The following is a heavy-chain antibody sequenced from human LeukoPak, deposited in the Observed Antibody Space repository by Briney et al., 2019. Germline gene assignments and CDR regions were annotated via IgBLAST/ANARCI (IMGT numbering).Heavy chain of an antibody. CDR1: GYTFTSYG. Sequence: ASVKVSCKASGYTFTSYGISWVRQAPGQGLEWMGWISAYNGNTNYAQKLQGRVTMTTDTSTSTAYMELRSLRSDDTAVYYCARGLMVSGSYHGDGIDYWGQGTLVTVSS. CDR3: ARGLMVSGSYHGDGIDY. J-gene: IGHJ4*02. D-gene: IGHD1-26*01. CDR2: ISAYNGNT. V-gene: IGHV1-18*01.